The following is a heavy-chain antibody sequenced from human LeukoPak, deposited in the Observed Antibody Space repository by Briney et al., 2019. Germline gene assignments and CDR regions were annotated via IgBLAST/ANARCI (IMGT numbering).Heavy chain of an antibody. CDR3: ARTYERDLDH. J-gene: IGHJ4*02. D-gene: IGHD5-12*01. CDR1: GFTFSRYH. CDR2: ISIISTTI. V-gene: IGHV3-48*01. Sequence: GGSLGLSCAASGFTFSRYHMNWVRQAPGKGLEWVSYISIISTTIYYADSVKGRFTISRDDANNSVYLQMNSLRVEDTAVYYRARTYERDLDHWGQGTRVTVSS.